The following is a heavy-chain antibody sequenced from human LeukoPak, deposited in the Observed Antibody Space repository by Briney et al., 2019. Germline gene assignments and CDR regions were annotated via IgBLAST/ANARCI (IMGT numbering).Heavy chain of an antibody. CDR1: GFTFSSYA. CDR3: AKTKNDSSGYYYEPDAFDI. V-gene: IGHV3-23*01. J-gene: IGHJ3*02. CDR2: ISGSGGST. D-gene: IGHD3-22*01. Sequence: PGGSLRLSCAASGFTFSSYAMSWVRQAPGKGLEWVSAISGSGGSTYYADSVKGRFTISRDNSKNTLYLQMNSLRAEDTAVCYCAKTKNDSSGYYYEPDAFDIWGQGTMVTVSS.